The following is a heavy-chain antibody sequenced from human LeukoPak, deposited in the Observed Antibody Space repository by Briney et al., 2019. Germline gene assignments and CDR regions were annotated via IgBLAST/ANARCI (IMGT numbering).Heavy chain of an antibody. CDR1: GFTFSSYS. D-gene: IGHD2-15*01. V-gene: IGHV3-48*04. Sequence: PGGSLRLSCAASGFTFSSYSMNWVRQAPGKGLEWVSYISSSSSTIYYADSVKGRFTISRDNSKNSLYLQMNSLRTEDTALYYCAKDRQDDRAFDIWGRGTMVTVSS. CDR2: ISSSSSTI. J-gene: IGHJ3*02. CDR3: AKDRQDDRAFDI.